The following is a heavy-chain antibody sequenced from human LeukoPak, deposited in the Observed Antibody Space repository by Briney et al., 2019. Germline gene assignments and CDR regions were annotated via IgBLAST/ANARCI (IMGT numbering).Heavy chain of an antibody. CDR3: ARHSIWYYYDSSTGFDP. J-gene: IGHJ5*02. D-gene: IGHD3-22*01. CDR2: IYYSGST. Sequence: SETLSLTCTVSGGSISSSSYYWGWIRQPPGKGLEWIGSIYYSGSTYYNSSLKSRVTISVDTSKNQFSLKLSSVTAADTAVYYCARHSIWYYYDSSTGFDPWGQGTLVTVSS. V-gene: IGHV4-39*01. CDR1: GGSISSSSYY.